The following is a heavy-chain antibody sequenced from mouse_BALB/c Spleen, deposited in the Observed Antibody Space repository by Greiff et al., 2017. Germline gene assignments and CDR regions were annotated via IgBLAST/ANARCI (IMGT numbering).Heavy chain of an antibody. D-gene: IGHD1-2*01. Sequence: QVQLQQSGAELVRPGVSVKISCKGSGYTFTDYAMHWVKQSHAKSLEWIGVISTYYGDASYNQKFKGKATMTVDKSSSTAYMELARLTSEDSAIYYCARPFTAATYVFAYWGQGTLVTVSA. CDR2: ISTYYGDA. CDR3: ARPFTAATYVFAY. J-gene: IGHJ3*01. CDR1: GYTFTDYA. V-gene: IGHV1S137*01.